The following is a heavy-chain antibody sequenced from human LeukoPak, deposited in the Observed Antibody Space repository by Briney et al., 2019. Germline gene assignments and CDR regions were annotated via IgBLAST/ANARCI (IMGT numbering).Heavy chain of an antibody. V-gene: IGHV4-39*02. J-gene: IGHJ3*02. CDR1: GGSISSSSYY. D-gene: IGHD6-19*01. CDR2: IYYSGST. CDR3: ARGWHSSGWYLRAFDI. Sequence: SETLSFTCTVSGGSISSSSYYWGWIRQPPGKGLEWIGSIYYSGSTYYNPSLKSRVTISVDTSKNQFSLRLSSVTAADTAVYYCARGWHSSGWYLRAFDIWGQGTMVTVSS.